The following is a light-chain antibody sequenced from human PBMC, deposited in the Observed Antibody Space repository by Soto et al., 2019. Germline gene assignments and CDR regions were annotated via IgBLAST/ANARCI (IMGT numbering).Light chain of an antibody. J-gene: IGLJ2*01. CDR1: SSNIGSST. CDR3: AAWDDSLNGVE. V-gene: IGLV1-44*01. CDR2: SNN. Sequence: QSVLTQPPSASGTPGQRVTISCCGSSSNIGSSTVNWYQHLPGTAPKLLIYSNNARSSGVPDRFSGSKSGTSASLAISGLQSEDEADYYCAAWDDSLNGVEFGGGTQLTVL.